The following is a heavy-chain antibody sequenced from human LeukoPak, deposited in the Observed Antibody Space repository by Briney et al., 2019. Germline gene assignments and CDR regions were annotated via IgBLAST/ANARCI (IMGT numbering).Heavy chain of an antibody. CDR1: GFTFSSYD. CDR3: ARDRHAYYDFWSGSYYFDY. J-gene: IGHJ4*02. Sequence: PGGSLRLSCAASGFTFSSYDMQWVRQAPGKGLEWVSTISYDGSNQYYADSVKGRFTISRDNSKNTLYLQMNSLRAEDTAVYYCARDRHAYYDFWSGSYYFDYWGQGTLVTVSS. V-gene: IGHV3-30-3*01. D-gene: IGHD3-3*01. CDR2: ISYDGSNQ.